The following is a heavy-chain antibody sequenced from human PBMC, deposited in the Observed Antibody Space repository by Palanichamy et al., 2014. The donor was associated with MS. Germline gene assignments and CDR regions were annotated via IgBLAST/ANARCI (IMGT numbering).Heavy chain of an antibody. CDR3: ARGSRDGYDYGSGWFDS. CDR1: GYSTSSSYY. J-gene: IGHJ5*01. CDR2: IDHSGNT. Sequence: QVQLQESGPGLVKPSETLSLTCSVSGYSTSSSYYWGWIRQPPGKGLEWIGSIDHSGNTYYNPSLKSRVILSLDTFKNQFSLKLRSVTAADAAVYHCARGSRDGYDYGSGWFDSWGQGTLVTVSS. D-gene: IGHD5-24*01. V-gene: IGHV4-38-2*02.